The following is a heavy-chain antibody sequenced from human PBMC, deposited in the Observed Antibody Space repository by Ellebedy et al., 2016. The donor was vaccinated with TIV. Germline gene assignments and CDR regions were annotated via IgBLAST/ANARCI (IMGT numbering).Heavy chain of an antibody. CDR3: ARDTTSYYDTSGWDY. Sequence: GESLKISXAASGFTFSSYSMNWVRQAPGKGLEWVSYISSSSSTIYYADSVKGRFTVSRDNSKNSLYLQMNSLRAEDTARYYCARDTTSYYDTSGWDYWGQGTLVTVSS. CDR2: ISSSSSTI. J-gene: IGHJ4*02. V-gene: IGHV3-48*01. D-gene: IGHD3-22*01. CDR1: GFTFSSYS.